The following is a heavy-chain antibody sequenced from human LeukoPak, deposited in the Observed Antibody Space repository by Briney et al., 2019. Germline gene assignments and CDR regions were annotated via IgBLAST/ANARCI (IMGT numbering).Heavy chain of an antibody. CDR2: IGTAGDT. J-gene: IGHJ4*02. D-gene: IGHD3-22*01. CDR1: GFTFSSYD. Sequence: GGSLRLSCAASGFTFSSYDMHWVRQATGKGLEWVSAIGTAGDTYYPGSVKGRFTISRENAKNSLYLQMNSLRAGGTAVYYCARGDRYDSSGYYYFDYWAREPWSPSPQ. V-gene: IGHV3-13*01. CDR3: ARGDRYDSSGYYYFDY.